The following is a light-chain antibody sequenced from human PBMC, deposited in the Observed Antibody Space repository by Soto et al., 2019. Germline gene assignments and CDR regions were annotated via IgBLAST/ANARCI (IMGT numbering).Light chain of an antibody. Sequence: EIVMTQSPATLSVSPGERATLSCRASQSVSSNLAWYQQKPGQAPRLLIYGASIRATGIPARFSGSGSGTEFTLTISSLQSEDFAVYYCQHYNYWPPLYTFGQGTKLEI. J-gene: IGKJ2*01. CDR3: QHYNYWPPLYT. V-gene: IGKV3-15*01. CDR2: GAS. CDR1: QSVSSN.